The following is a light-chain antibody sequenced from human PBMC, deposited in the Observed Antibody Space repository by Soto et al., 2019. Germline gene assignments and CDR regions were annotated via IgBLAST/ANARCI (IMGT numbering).Light chain of an antibody. CDR1: QSISSS. J-gene: IGKJ2*01. V-gene: IGKV3-15*01. Sequence: EIVMTQSPVTLSVSPGERVTLSCRASQSISSSLAWYQQKPGQAPRLLIYGASTRATAIPARFSGSGSGTEFTLTISSMQSEDFVVYYCHQYDNWPYTFGQGTKLEIK. CDR3: HQYDNWPYT. CDR2: GAS.